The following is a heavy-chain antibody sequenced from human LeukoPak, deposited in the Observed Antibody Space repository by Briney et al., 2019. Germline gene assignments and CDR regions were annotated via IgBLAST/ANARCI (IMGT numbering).Heavy chain of an antibody. Sequence: MASETLSLTCAVSGGSISSGGYSWSWIRQPPGKGLEWIGYIYHSGRAYYNPSLKSRVTISVDKSKNQFSLKLSSVTAADTAVYYCARSKLRARHPHNWFDPWGQGTLVTVSS. D-gene: IGHD3-10*01. CDR2: IYHSGRA. CDR1: GGSISSGGYS. J-gene: IGHJ5*02. V-gene: IGHV4-30-2*01. CDR3: ARSKLRARHPHNWFDP.